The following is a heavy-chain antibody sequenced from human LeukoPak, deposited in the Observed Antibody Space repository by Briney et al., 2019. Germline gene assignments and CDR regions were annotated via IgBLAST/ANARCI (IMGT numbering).Heavy chain of an antibody. J-gene: IGHJ4*02. Sequence: ASVKVSCKASGYTFTGYYMHWVRQAPGQGLEWMGWINPNSGGTNYAQNFQGRVTMTRDTSMSTAYMELSRLRSDDTAVYYCARPKRLYYYGSGSPSFDYWGQGTLVTVSS. V-gene: IGHV1-2*02. CDR1: GYTFTGYY. CDR2: INPNSGGT. D-gene: IGHD3-10*01. CDR3: ARPKRLYYYGSGSPSFDY.